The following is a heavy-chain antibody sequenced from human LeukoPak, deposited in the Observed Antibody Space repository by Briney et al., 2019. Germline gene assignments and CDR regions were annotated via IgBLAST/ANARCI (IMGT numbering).Heavy chain of an antibody. J-gene: IGHJ5*02. Sequence: GEPLKISCQISGYKLTNNGIGGVGQAPGKGLEWMGLIYTVYSDARYSPSFQGQVTFSVDASISTAYLQLSGLRASDTAMYYCVRFGLTSSLDHWGQGTLVTVSS. CDR3: VRFGLTSSLDH. CDR1: GYKLTNNG. D-gene: IGHD6-13*01. V-gene: IGHV5-51*01. CDR2: IYTVYSDA.